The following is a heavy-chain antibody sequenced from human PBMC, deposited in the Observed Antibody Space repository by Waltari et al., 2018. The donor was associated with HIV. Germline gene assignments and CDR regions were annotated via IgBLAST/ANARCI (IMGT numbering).Heavy chain of an antibody. CDR3: ARKRYDFWSGDPRGGYFDY. CDR1: GGSFSGYY. CDR2: VNHSGST. Sequence: QVQLQQWGAGLLKPSETLSLTCAVYGGSFSGYYWSWLRQPPGKGLEWIGEVNHSGSTNYNPALKSRVTISVDTSKNQFSLKRSSVTAADTSVYYCARKRYDFWSGDPRGGYFDYWGQGTLVTVSS. J-gene: IGHJ4*02. D-gene: IGHD3-3*01. V-gene: IGHV4-34*01.